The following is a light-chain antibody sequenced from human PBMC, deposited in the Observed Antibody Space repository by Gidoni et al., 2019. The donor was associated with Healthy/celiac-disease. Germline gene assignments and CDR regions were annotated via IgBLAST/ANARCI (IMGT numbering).Light chain of an antibody. CDR2: DAS. J-gene: IGKJ4*01. V-gene: IGKV1-33*01. Sequence: DIQMTPSPSSLSASVGDRVTITCQARQDISNFLNWYQQKPGKAPKLLIYDASNLETGVPSRFSGSGSVTDFTFTISSLQPEDIATYYCQQYDNLPALTFGGGTKVEIK. CDR1: QDISNF. CDR3: QQYDNLPALT.